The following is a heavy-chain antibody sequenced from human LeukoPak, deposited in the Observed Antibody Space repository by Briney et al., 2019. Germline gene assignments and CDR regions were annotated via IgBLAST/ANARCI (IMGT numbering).Heavy chain of an antibody. CDR3: ARFPGGPIWFGELSKPYYFDY. J-gene: IGHJ4*02. D-gene: IGHD3-10*01. V-gene: IGHV4-39*07. CDR1: GGSISSSSYY. CDR2: IYYSGST. Sequence: SETLSLTCTVSGGSISSSSYYWGWIRQPPGKGLEWIGNIYYSGSTYYNPSLKSRVTISVDTSKNQFSLKLSSVTAADTAVYYCARFPGGPIWFGELSKPYYFDYWGQGTLVTVSS.